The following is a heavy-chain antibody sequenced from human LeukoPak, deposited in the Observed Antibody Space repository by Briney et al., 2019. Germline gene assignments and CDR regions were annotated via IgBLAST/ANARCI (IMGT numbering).Heavy chain of an antibody. D-gene: IGHD3-22*01. Sequence: SVKVSCKASGGTFSSYAISWVRQAPGQGLEWMGEIIPIFGTANYAQKFQGRVTITADKSTSTAYMELSSLRSEDTAVYYCASGSSGYLTLYYYYMDVWGKGTTVTVSS. CDR3: ASGSSGYLTLYYYYMDV. CDR2: IIPIFGTA. V-gene: IGHV1-69*06. CDR1: GGTFSSYA. J-gene: IGHJ6*03.